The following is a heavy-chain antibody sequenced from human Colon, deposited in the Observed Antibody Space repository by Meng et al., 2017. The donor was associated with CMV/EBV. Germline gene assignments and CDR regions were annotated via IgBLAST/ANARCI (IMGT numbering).Heavy chain of an antibody. V-gene: IGHV1-69*02. CDR2: IVPMFGIA. J-gene: IGHJ4*02. Sequence: KVSCKVSGGTFTRRPITWVRQAPGQGLEWMGRIVPMFGIATYAQTFQGRVTISADKSTNMAYMEVSSLTSEDTAIYYCGMHNGDTHMAEVDYWGQGTLVTVSS. CDR1: GGTFTRRP. D-gene: IGHD5-18*01. CDR3: GMHNGDTHMAEVDY.